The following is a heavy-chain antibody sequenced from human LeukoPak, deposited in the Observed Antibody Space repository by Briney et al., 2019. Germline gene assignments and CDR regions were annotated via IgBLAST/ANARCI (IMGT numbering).Heavy chain of an antibody. CDR2: INHGGST. J-gene: IGHJ3*02. V-gene: IGHV4-34*01. CDR1: GGSFSGYY. D-gene: IGHD7-27*01. Sequence: SETLSLTCAVFGGSFSGYYWSWIRQPPGKGLEWIGEINHGGSTNYNPSLKSRVTISVDTSKNQFSLKLSSVTAADTAVYYCARDPHGDRVFDIWGQGTMVTVSS. CDR3: ARDPHGDRVFDI.